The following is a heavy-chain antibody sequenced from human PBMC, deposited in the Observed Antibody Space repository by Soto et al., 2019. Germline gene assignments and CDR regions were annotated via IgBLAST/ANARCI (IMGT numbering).Heavy chain of an antibody. J-gene: IGHJ4*02. V-gene: IGHV1-69*02. CDR3: ARGVRDSSGYYRFYFDY. CDR2: IIPILGKA. CDR1: GGTFSSYT. Sequence: QVQLVQSGAEVKKPGSSVKVSCKASGGTFSSYTISWVRQAPGQGLEWMGRIIPILGKANYAQKFQGRVTITADKPRSTAYMELSSLRSEDTAVYYCARGVRDSSGYYRFYFDYWGQGTLVPVSS. D-gene: IGHD3-22*01.